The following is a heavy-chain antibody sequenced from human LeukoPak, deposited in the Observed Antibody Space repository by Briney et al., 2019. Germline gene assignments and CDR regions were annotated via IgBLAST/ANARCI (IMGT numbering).Heavy chain of an antibody. D-gene: IGHD6-6*01. J-gene: IGHJ4*02. CDR2: IYHSGSA. Sequence: SETLSLTCTVSDYSISSGYYWGWIRQTPGKGLEWIGSIYHSGSAYYNPSLKSRVTISVDTSKNQFSLNLRSVNAADTALYYCTRELDNSSDYWGQGSLVTVSS. CDR1: DYSISSGYY. CDR3: TRELDNSSDY. V-gene: IGHV4-38-2*02.